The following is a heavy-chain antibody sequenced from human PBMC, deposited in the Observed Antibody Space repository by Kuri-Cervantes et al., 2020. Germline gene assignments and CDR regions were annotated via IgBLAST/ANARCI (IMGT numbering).Heavy chain of an antibody. J-gene: IGHJ4*02. D-gene: IGHD2-21*02. CDR1: GGSFSVYY. V-gene: IGHV4-34*01. CDR2: INHSGST. CDR3: AKRLTSQGFDY. Sequence: SQTLSLTCAVYGGSFSVYYWSWIRQPPGKGLEWIGEINHSGSTNYNPSLKSRVTISVDTSKNQFSLKLSSVTAAGTAVYYCAKRLTSQGFDYWGQGTLVTVSS.